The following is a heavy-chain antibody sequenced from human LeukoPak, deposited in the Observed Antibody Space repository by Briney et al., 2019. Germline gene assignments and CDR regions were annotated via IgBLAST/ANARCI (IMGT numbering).Heavy chain of an antibody. CDR3: ARDRRAARPDALYYYYYYMDV. CDR1: GYTFTSYY. D-gene: IGHD6-6*01. CDR2: INPSGGST. J-gene: IGHJ6*03. Sequence: GASVKVSCKASGYTFTSYYMHWVRQAPGQGLEWMGIINPSGGSTSYAQKFQGRVTMTRDTSTSTVYMELSSLRSEDTAVYYCARDRRAARPDALYYYYYYMDVWGKGTTVTVSS. V-gene: IGHV1-46*01.